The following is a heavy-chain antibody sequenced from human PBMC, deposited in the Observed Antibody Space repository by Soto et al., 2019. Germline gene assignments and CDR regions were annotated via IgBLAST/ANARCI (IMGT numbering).Heavy chain of an antibody. CDR3: VRDRPIAATGMDL. Sequence: GGSLRLSCAASGFKFDSYNMHWVRQARGKGLEWVAGTSYEGNKKFYADSVKGRFTISRDNSKNSLYMQRNRLRGEDTAVYYCVRDRPIAATGMDLWGRGTLVAVSS. CDR2: TSYEGNKK. D-gene: IGHD6-13*01. V-gene: IGHV3-30-3*01. J-gene: IGHJ5*02. CDR1: GFKFDSYN.